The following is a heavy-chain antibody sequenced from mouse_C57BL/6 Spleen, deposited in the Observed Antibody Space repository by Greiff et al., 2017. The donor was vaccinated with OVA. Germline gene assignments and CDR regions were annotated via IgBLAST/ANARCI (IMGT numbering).Heavy chain of an antibody. CDR3: TTISTVVAPLDY. D-gene: IGHD1-1*01. CDR1: GFNTKDDY. CDR2: IDPENGDT. J-gene: IGHJ2*01. V-gene: IGHV14-4*01. Sequence: EVQGVESGAELVRPGASVKLSCTASGFNTKDDYKHWVKQRSEQGLEWIGWIDPENGDTEYASKFQGKATITADTSSNTAYLQLSSLPSEDTAVYYWTTISTVVAPLDYWGQGTTLTVSS.